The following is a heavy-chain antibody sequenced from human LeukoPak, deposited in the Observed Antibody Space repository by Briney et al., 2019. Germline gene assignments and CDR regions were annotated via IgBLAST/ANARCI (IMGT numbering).Heavy chain of an antibody. V-gene: IGHV4-38-2*02. CDR3: ARDLGLTISANWFDP. CDR2: VYHTGAT. CDR1: GYSISSGYF. J-gene: IGHJ5*02. D-gene: IGHD3-3*01. Sequence: SETLSLTCGGSGYSISSGYFWVWIRQPPGKGLEWMGSVYHTGATYYNPSLRSPVTISVDTSKNQFSLELNSVTAADTAVYYCARDLGLTISANWFDPWGQGTLVTVSS.